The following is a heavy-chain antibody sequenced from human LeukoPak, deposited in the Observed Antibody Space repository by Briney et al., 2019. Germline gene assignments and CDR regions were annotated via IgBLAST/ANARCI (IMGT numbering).Heavy chain of an antibody. D-gene: IGHD3-22*01. J-gene: IGHJ3*02. CDR3: ARDDYYYDSSGYSHDAFDI. V-gene: IGHV3-7*01. CDR1: GFTFSSYW. CDR2: IKQDGSEK. Sequence: GGSLRLSCAASGFTFSSYWMSWVRQAPGKGLEWVTNIKQDGSEKYYVDSVKGRFTISRDNAKNSLYLQMNSLRAEDTAVYYCARDDYYYDSSGYSHDAFDIWGQGTMVTVSS.